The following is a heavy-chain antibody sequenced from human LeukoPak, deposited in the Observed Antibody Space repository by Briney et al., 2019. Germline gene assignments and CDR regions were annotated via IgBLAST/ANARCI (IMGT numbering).Heavy chain of an antibody. J-gene: IGHJ6*03. CDR1: GGSISSYY. CDR2: IYYSGST. Sequence: KPSETLSLTCTVSGGSISSYYWSWIRQPPGKGLEWIGYIYYSGSTNYNPSLKSRVTISVDTSKNQFSLKLSSVTAADTAVYYCARDLGEPAFYYYYMDVWGKGTTVTVSS. V-gene: IGHV4-59*01. D-gene: IGHD3-16*01. CDR3: ARDLGEPAFYYYYMDV.